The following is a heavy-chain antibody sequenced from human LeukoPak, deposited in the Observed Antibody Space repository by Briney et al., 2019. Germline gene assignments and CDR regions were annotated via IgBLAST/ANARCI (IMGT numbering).Heavy chain of an antibody. CDR1: GYTLTELS. J-gene: IGHJ4*02. D-gene: IGHD3-22*01. CDR2: INPNSGGT. V-gene: IGHV1-2*02. CDR3: ARDPYYYDSSGYYPNYFDY. Sequence: GASVKVSCKVSGYTLTELSMHWVRQAPGQGLEWMGWINPNSGGTNYAQKFQGRVTMTRDTSISTAYMELSRLRSDDTAVYYCARDPYYYDSSGYYPNYFDYWGQGTLVTVSS.